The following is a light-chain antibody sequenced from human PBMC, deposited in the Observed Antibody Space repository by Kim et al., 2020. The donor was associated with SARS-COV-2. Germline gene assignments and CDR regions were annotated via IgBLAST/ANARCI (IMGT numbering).Light chain of an antibody. CDR2: DVS. CDR1: SSDVGGYNY. Sequence: QSALTQPASVSGSPGQSITTSCTGTSSDVGGYNYVSWYQQHPGKAPKLMIYDVSNRPSGVSNRFSGSKSGNTASLTISGLQAEDEADYYCSSYTSSSTGVFGGGTQLTVL. J-gene: IGLJ2*01. CDR3: SSYTSSSTGV. V-gene: IGLV2-14*03.